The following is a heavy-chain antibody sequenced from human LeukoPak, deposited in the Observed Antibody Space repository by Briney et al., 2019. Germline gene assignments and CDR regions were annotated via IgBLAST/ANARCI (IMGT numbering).Heavy chain of an antibody. CDR3: AKSGGLSGSGRLAMDV. CDR2: ISGSGGST. D-gene: IGHD3-10*01. J-gene: IGHJ6*02. V-gene: IGHV3-23*01. Sequence: KPGGSLRLSCAASGFPFSTYAMSWVRLAPGKGLEWVSGISGSGGSTYYADSVKGRFTSSRDNSNNTLYVQMNSLRVEDTAVYYCAKSGGLSGSGRLAMDVWGQGTTVTVSS. CDR1: GFPFSTYA.